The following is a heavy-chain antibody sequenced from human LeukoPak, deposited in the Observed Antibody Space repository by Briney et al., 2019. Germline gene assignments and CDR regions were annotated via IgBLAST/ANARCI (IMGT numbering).Heavy chain of an antibody. J-gene: IGHJ4*02. D-gene: IGHD5-12*01. CDR1: GGSISSSSYY. CDR3: AMGGGYSGYDPFDY. CDR2: IYYSGST. V-gene: IGHV4-39*07. Sequence: SETLSLTCTVSGGSISSSSYYWGWIRQPPGKGLEWIGSIYYSGSTYYNPSLKSRVTISVDTSKNQFSLKLSSVTAADTAVYYCAMGGGYSGYDPFDYRGQGTLVTVSS.